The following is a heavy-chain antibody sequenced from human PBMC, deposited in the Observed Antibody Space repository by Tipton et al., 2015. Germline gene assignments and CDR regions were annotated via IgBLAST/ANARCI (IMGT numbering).Heavy chain of an antibody. CDR3: ARENYDFWSGYLGWDYYYGMDV. D-gene: IGHD3-3*01. J-gene: IGHJ6*02. V-gene: IGHV4-59*01. CDR1: GGSISSYY. Sequence: TLSLTCTVSGGSISSYYWSWIRQPPGKGLEWIGYIYYSGSTNYNPSLKSRVTISVDTSKNQFSLKLSSVTAADTAVYYCARENYDFWSGYLGWDYYYGMDVWGQGTTVTVSS. CDR2: IYYSGST.